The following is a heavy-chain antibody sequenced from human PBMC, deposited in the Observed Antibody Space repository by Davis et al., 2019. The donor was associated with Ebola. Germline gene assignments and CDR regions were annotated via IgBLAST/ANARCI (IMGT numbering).Heavy chain of an antibody. CDR2: ISGRGSST. CDR3: AKHRGDRLRDFDY. Sequence: GESLKISCAASGFTFSNYAMNWVRQAPGKGLEWVSSISGRGSSTYYADSVKGRFTISRDSSKNTLYLQMTSLRAEDTAVYYCAKHRGDRLRDFDYWGQGTLVTVSS. V-gene: IGHV3-23*01. CDR1: GFTFSNYA. J-gene: IGHJ4*02. D-gene: IGHD3-10*01.